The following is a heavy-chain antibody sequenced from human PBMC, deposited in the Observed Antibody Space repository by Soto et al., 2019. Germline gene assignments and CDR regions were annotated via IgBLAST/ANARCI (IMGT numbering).Heavy chain of an antibody. CDR3: ARDPRVVVVITDTWFDP. V-gene: IGHV1-18*01. CDR2: ISAYNGNT. Sequence: ASVKVSCKASGYTFTSYGISWVRQAPGQGLEWMGWISAYNGNTNYAQKLQGRVTMTTDTSTSTAYMELRSLRSDDTAVYYCARDPRVVVVITDTWFDPWGQGTLVTVSS. D-gene: IGHD3-22*01. J-gene: IGHJ5*02. CDR1: GYTFTSYG.